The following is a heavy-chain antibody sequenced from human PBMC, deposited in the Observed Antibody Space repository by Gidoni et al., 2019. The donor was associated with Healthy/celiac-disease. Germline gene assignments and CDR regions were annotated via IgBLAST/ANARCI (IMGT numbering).Heavy chain of an antibody. V-gene: IGHV1-69*04. J-gene: IGHJ6*03. Sequence: QVQLVQSGAEVKKPGSSVKVSCKASGGTFSSYAISWVRQAPGQGLEWMGRIIPILGIANYAQKFQGRVTITADKSTSTAYMELSSLRSEDTAVYYCARDGSGRGSHHLYYYYMDVWGKGTTVTVSS. D-gene: IGHD3-10*01. CDR2: IIPILGIA. CDR1: GGTFSSYA. CDR3: ARDGSGRGSHHLYYYYMDV.